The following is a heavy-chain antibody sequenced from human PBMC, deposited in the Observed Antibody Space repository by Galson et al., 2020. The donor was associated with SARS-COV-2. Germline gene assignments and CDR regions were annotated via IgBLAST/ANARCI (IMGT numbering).Heavy chain of an antibody. CDR1: GGSISSGPYY. D-gene: IGHD3-3*01. V-gene: IGHV4-61*02. CDR2: IYKSGNT. Sequence: SETLSLTCTVSGGSISSGPYYWSWIRQPAGKGLEWIGRIYKSGNTDYNPSLKSQVTISVDTSKNQFSLKLSSVTAADTAVYYCARGNSPCVTMFGAIIGTWGMDGCGQGTTVTVSS. CDR3: ARGNSPCVTMFGAIIGTWGMDG. J-gene: IGHJ6*02.